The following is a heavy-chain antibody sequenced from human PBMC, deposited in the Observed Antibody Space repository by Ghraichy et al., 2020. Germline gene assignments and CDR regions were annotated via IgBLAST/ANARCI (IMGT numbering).Heavy chain of an antibody. CDR3: ARTDPQWLTTQYYFDY. V-gene: IGHV4-59*01. Sequence: SETLSLTCTVSGGSISSYYWSWIRQPPGKGLEWIGYIYYSGSTNYNPSLKSRVTISVDTSKNQFSLKLSSVTAAVTAVYYCARTDPQWLTTQYYFDYWGQGTLVTVSS. CDR2: IYYSGST. J-gene: IGHJ4*02. D-gene: IGHD6-19*01. CDR1: GGSISSYY.